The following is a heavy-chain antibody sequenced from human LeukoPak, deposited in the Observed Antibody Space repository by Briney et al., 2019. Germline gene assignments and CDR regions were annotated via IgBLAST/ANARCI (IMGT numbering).Heavy chain of an antibody. V-gene: IGHV3-23*01. J-gene: IGHJ4*02. CDR3: AKDWARDRGYFDY. CDR2: ISGSGGST. CDR1: GFTFSSYA. D-gene: IGHD5-24*01. Sequence: GGSLRLSCAASGFTFSSYAMSWVRQAPGKGLEWVSAISGSGGSTYYADSVKGRFTISRDNPKNTLYLQMNSLRAEDTAVYYCAKDWARDRGYFDYWGQGTLVTVSS.